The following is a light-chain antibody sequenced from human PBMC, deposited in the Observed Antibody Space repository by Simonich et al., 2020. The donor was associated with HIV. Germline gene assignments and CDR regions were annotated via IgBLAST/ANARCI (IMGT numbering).Light chain of an antibody. Sequence: DIVMTQSPDSLAVSLGERATINCKSSQPVLRSSNNKNHLAWYQHKPGQPPKLLIYWASTRESGVPDRFSGSGSGTDFTLTISSLQAEDVAVYYCQQYHSSPCTFGPGTKVDIK. V-gene: IGKV4-1*01. J-gene: IGKJ3*01. CDR3: QQYHSSPCT. CDR1: QPVLRSSNNKNH. CDR2: WAS.